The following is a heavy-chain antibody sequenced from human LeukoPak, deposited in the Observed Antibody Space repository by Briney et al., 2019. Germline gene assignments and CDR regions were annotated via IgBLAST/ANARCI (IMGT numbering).Heavy chain of an antibody. CDR1: GFTLSSYG. J-gene: IGHJ3*02. D-gene: IGHD2-15*01. Sequence: GGSLRLSCAASGFTLSSYGMHWVRQAPGKGLEWVAVISYDGSNKYYADSVKGRFTISRDNSKNTLYLQMNSLRAEDTAVYYCAKGPRPRYCSGGSCYSGAFDIWGQGTMVTVSS. V-gene: IGHV3-30*18. CDR3: AKGPRPRYCSGGSCYSGAFDI. CDR2: ISYDGSNK.